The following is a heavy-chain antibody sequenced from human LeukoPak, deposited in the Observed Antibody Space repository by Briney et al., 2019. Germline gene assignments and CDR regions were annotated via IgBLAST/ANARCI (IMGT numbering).Heavy chain of an antibody. D-gene: IGHD4-23*01. Sequence: GGSLRLSCAASGFTFNMYWMTWVRQAPGKGLESVAYINKDGSDKYYVNSVKGRFTVSRDNAKNSLYLQMNSLRAEDTAVYYCARDAGYGGNSDYWGQGTLVTVSS. CDR3: ARDAGYGGNSDY. CDR2: INKDGSDK. CDR1: GFTFNMYW. V-gene: IGHV3-7*01. J-gene: IGHJ4*02.